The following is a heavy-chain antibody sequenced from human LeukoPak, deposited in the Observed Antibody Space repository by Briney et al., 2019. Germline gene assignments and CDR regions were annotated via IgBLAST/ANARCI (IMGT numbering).Heavy chain of an antibody. V-gene: IGHV3-53*01. CDR1: GFTVSRNH. D-gene: IGHD4-23*01. CDR2: IYSGGST. J-gene: IGHJ4*02. CDR3: VTLPTGDY. Sequence: PGGSLRLSCAAFGFTVSRNHMTWVRQAPGKGLEWVSIIYSGGSTYYADSVRGRFTISRDSSQNTLYLQMNGLRVEDTAVYYWVTLPTGDYWGQGTLVTVSS.